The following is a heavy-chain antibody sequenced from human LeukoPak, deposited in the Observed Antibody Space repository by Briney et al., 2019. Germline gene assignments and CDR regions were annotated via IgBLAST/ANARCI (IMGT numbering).Heavy chain of an antibody. CDR1: GGSISSADCY. J-gene: IGHJ4*02. V-gene: IGHV4-39*01. CDR2: IYYSGKT. CDR3: ARHKQGYTTSWFY. Sequence: SETLSLTCTVSGGSISSADCYWSWIRQPPGKGLECIGSIYYSGKTYYNPSLKSRVTISVDTSKNQFSLKLSSVTAADTAVYYCARHKQGYTTSWFYWGQGTLVTVSS. D-gene: IGHD6-13*01.